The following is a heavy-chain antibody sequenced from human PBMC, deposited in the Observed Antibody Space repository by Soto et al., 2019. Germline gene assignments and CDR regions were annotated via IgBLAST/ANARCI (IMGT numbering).Heavy chain of an antibody. V-gene: IGHV1-58*01. D-gene: IGHD1-26*01. CDR3: AEYSVSYYRGPN. CDR1: GFTFTSSA. CDR2: IVVGSGNT. Sequence: GASVKVSCKASGFTFTSSAVQWVRQARGQRLEWIGWIVVGSGNTNYAQKFQERVTITRDMSTITAYMELSSLRSEDTAVYYCAEYSVSYYRGPNWGQGTLVTVSS. J-gene: IGHJ4*02.